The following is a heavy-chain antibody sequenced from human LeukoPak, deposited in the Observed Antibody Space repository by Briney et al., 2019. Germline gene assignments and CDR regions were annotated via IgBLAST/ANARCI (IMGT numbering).Heavy chain of an antibody. CDR1: GFTFSSYA. D-gene: IGHD3-3*01. V-gene: IGHV3-64*01. J-gene: IGHJ6*04. Sequence: GGSLRLSCAASGFTFSSYAMHWVRQAPGKGLEYVSAISSNGGSTYYANSVKGRFTISRDNSKNTLYLQMGSLRAEDMAVYYCARVSTPMYYDFWSGDPDVWGKGTTVTVSS. CDR3: ARVSTPMYYDFWSGDPDV. CDR2: ISSNGGST.